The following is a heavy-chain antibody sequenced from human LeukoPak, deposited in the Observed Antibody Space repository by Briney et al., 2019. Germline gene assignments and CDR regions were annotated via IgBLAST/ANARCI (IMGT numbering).Heavy chain of an antibody. J-gene: IGHJ5*02. V-gene: IGHV4-59*01. CDR3: ARVIGVNDKYFDP. CDR1: GGSISSYY. CDR2: IYYSGST. Sequence: PSETLSLTCTVSGGSISSYYWSWIRQPPGKGLEWIGYIYYSGSTNYNPSLKGRVTISVDTSKSQFSLKLSSVTAADTAVYYCARVIGVNDKYFDPWGQGIPVTVTS. D-gene: IGHD3-22*01.